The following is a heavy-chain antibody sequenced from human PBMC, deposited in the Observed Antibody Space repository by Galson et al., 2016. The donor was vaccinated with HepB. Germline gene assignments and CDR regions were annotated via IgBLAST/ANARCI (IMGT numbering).Heavy chain of an antibody. J-gene: IGHJ6*02. D-gene: IGHD6-6*01. CDR1: GFTFSTYA. Sequence: SLRLSCAASGFTFSTYAMHWVRQAPGKGLEWVTFISYDGSNKYYADSVRGRFTISRDNSKNTLYLQMNSLRLEDTAVYYCARDRRGQLAIFYYYYGMDVWGQGTTVTVSS. CDR2: ISYDGSNK. CDR3: ARDRRGQLAIFYYYYGMDV. V-gene: IGHV3-30*04.